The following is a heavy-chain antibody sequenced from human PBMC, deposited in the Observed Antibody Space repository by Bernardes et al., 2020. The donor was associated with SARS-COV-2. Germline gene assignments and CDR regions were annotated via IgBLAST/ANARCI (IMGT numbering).Heavy chain of an antibody. V-gene: IGHV3-33*01. CDR3: AREGLRDGSGYYYYFDY. D-gene: IGHD3-22*01. CDR1: GFTFSSYA. Sequence: GALRLSCAASGFTFSSYAMHWVRQAPGKGLEWVAVIWPDGSDKYYANSVKGRFTISRDNAKNTLYLQMNSLRAEDTAVYYCAREGLRDGSGYYYYFDYWGQGTLVTVSS. CDR2: IWPDGSDK. J-gene: IGHJ4*02.